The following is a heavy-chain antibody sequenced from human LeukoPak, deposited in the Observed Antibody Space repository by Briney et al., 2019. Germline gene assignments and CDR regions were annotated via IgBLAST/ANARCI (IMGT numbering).Heavy chain of an antibody. J-gene: IGHJ4*02. D-gene: IGHD6-13*01. Sequence: ASVKVSCKASGYTFTSYYMHWVRQAPGQGLEWMGIINPSGGSTSYAQKFQGRVTMTRDTSTSTVYMELSCLRSEDTAVYYCARVSLAAADTLHFDYWGQGTLVTVSS. CDR2: INPSGGST. V-gene: IGHV1-46*01. CDR1: GYTFTSYY. CDR3: ARVSLAAADTLHFDY.